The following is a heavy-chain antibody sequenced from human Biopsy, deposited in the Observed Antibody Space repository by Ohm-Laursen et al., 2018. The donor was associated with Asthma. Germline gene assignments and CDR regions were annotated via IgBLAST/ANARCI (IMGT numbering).Heavy chain of an antibody. V-gene: IGHV4-31*03. CDR1: GGSVSTGSYY. D-gene: IGHD7-27*01. CDR3: ARWGSFGFDY. CDR2: IYYSGST. Sequence: SETLSLTCTVSGGSVSTGSYYWSWIRQHPGKGLEWIGYIYYSGSTYYNPSLKSRVTISVDTSKNQFSLNLSSVTAADTAVYYCARWGSFGFDYWGQGTLVTVSS. J-gene: IGHJ4*02.